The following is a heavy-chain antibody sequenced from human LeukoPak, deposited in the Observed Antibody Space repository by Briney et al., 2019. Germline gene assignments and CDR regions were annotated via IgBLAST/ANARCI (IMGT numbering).Heavy chain of an antibody. CDR2: ISVNDGET. D-gene: IGHD3-16*01. J-gene: IGHJ5*02. CDR3: ARDYNNGGHLDP. CDR1: GYTFVTYG. V-gene: IGHV1-18*01. Sequence: ASVKVSCKTSGYTFVTYGISWLRQAPGQGPEWVGWISVNDGETKSAQKFQDRPTLTRETSTATAYLELRSLKSDDTAIYYCARDYNNGGHLDPWGQGTLVTVSS.